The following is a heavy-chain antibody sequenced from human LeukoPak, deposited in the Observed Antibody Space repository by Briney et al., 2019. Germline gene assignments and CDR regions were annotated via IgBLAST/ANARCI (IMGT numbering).Heavy chain of an antibody. D-gene: IGHD3-3*01. CDR2: IYSSGTT. CDR1: GGSISNYY. J-gene: IGHJ4*02. Sequence: PSETLSLTCTVSGGSISNYYWSWIRQPAGKGLEWIGRIYSSGTTIYNPSLKSRVTISVDTSKNQFSLKLSSVTAADTAVYYCASRSSIWSGYQDTLYYFDSWGQGTLVTISS. CDR3: ASRSSIWSGYQDTLYYFDS. V-gene: IGHV4-4*07.